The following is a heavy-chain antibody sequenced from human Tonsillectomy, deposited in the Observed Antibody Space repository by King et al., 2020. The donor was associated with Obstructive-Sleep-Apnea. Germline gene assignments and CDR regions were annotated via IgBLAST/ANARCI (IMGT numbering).Heavy chain of an antibody. V-gene: IGHV4-59*08. Sequence: QLQESGPGLVKPSETLSLTCTVSGDSITNDYWSWIRQPPGKGLEWIGYIHYSGSTNYHPSLQSRVTISVDTSKNQFSLRLTSGTAADTAVYYCARPFSSDWYGCLDAFDFWGQGTTVTVSS. CDR2: IHYSGST. D-gene: IGHD6-19*01. CDR1: GDSITNDY. J-gene: IGHJ3*01. CDR3: ARPFSSDWYGCLDAFDF.